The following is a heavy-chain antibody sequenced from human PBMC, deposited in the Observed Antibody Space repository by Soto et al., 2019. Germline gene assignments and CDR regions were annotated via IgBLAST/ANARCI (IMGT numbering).Heavy chain of an antibody. V-gene: IGHV3-23*01. Sequence: EVEMLESGGGLVQPGGSLRLSCAASAISFNTYGVTWVRQAPGKGLEWVSTVTVTGGSTYYADSVKGRFTISRDRSNYTVSLLLNSLRVEDTAIYYCAGQRSPEGWFDPWGQGTLVTVS. CDR3: AGQRSPEGWFDP. D-gene: IGHD3-10*01. CDR2: VTVTGGST. CDR1: AISFNTYG. J-gene: IGHJ5*02.